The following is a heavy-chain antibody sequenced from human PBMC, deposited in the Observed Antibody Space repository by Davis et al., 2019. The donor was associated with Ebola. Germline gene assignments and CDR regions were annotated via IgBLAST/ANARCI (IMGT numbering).Heavy chain of an antibody. Sequence: GESLKISCAASGFTFSSYWMSWVRQAPGKGLEWVANIKQDGSEKYYVDSVKGRFTISRDNAKNSLYLQMNSLRAEDTAVYYCARYNSAYERADLDYWGQGTLVTVSS. CDR2: IKQDGSEK. CDR3: ARYNSAYERADLDY. J-gene: IGHJ4*02. V-gene: IGHV3-7*01. D-gene: IGHD5-12*01. CDR1: GFTFSSYW.